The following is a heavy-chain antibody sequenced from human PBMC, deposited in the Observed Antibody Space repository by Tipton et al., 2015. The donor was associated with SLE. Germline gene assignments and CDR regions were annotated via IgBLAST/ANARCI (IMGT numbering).Heavy chain of an antibody. Sequence: GLVKPSETLSLTCSVSGGSISGSPHYWGWFRQPPGKGLEWIGYIYYTGNTNYNPSLKSRVTISEDTSKNQFSLKLSSVTAADTAVYYCARHWGYSRYFYGMDVWGQGTTVTVSS. D-gene: IGHD6-13*01. CDR1: GGSISGSPHY. CDR3: ARHWGYSRYFYGMDV. J-gene: IGHJ6*02. V-gene: IGHV4-61*05. CDR2: IYYTGNT.